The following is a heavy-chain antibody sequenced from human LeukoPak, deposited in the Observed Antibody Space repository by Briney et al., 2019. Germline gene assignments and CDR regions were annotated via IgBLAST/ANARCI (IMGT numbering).Heavy chain of an antibody. Sequence: PSQTLSLTCTVSGASITSSSWNWIRQAPRKGQEWNGYIHHSGTPNYNPSLSSRLTISVATSKDQVSLKLRSVPAADTAVYYCAGEGYPSGWYPDWGQGTLVTVSS. J-gene: IGHJ4*02. V-gene: IGHV4-59*01. CDR1: GASITSSS. CDR3: AGEGYPSGWYPD. CDR2: IHHSGTP. D-gene: IGHD6-19*01.